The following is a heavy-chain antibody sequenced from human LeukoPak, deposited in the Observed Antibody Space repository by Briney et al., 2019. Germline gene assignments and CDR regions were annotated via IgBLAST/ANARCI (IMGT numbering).Heavy chain of an antibody. Sequence: GGSLRLSCAASGLTFSNYAMSWVRQAPGKGLEWVSTLSGSGITTYYADSVKGRFTISRDNSKNTLYLQMNSLRAEDTAVYYCAKGIYSSGWSYFDYWGHGTLVTVSS. CDR3: AKGIYSSGWSYFDY. J-gene: IGHJ4*01. CDR1: GLTFSNYA. CDR2: LSGSGITT. V-gene: IGHV3-23*01. D-gene: IGHD6-19*01.